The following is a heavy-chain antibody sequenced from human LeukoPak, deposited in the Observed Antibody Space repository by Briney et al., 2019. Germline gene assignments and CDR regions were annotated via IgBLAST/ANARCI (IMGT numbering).Heavy chain of an antibody. CDR1: GFTFDDYA. CDR2: ITWNSGSI. D-gene: IGHD4-17*01. CDR3: ARDDSPIYGDYDLRDYYFDY. Sequence: HPGGSLRLSCAASGFTFDDYAMHWVRQAPGKGLEWVSGITWNSGSIDYADSVKGRFTISRDNAKNSLYLQMNSLRAEDTALYYCARDDSPIYGDYDLRDYYFDYWGQGTLVTVSS. V-gene: IGHV3-9*01. J-gene: IGHJ4*02.